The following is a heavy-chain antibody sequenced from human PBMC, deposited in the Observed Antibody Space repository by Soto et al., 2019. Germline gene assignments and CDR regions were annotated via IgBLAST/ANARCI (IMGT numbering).Heavy chain of an antibody. Sequence: QITLKESGPTLVKPTQTLTLTCTFSGFSLTTTGAGVGWIRQPPGKALEWLALIYWDDERRYSPSLKSRLTITKDTSKNQVVLTMTNMDPVDTATYFCAHSAWYAFGFWGQGTLVTVSS. CDR1: GFSLTTTGAG. J-gene: IGHJ3*01. CDR3: AHSAWYAFGF. D-gene: IGHD2-8*02. V-gene: IGHV2-5*02. CDR2: IYWDDER.